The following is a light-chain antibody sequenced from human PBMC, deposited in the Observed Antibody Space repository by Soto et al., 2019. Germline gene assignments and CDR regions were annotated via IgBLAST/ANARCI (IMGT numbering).Light chain of an antibody. CDR1: QTVSGNL. CDR3: QQYASTRT. J-gene: IGKJ1*01. CDR2: AAS. V-gene: IGKV3-20*01. Sequence: EIVLTQSPGTLSLSPGERATLSCRASQTVSGNLLAWYQQKPGQAPSLLIYAASYRATGIPDRFSGSGSGTGFTLTISRLEPEDFAVYYCQQYASTRTFGQGTTVEI.